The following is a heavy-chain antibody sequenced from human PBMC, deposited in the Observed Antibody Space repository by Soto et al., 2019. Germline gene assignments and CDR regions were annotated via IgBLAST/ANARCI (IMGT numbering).Heavy chain of an antibody. D-gene: IGHD2-21*02. V-gene: IGHV3-48*02. CDR2: ISSSSSTI. Sequence: GGSLRLSCAASGFTFSSYSMNWVRQAPGKGLEWVSYISSSSSTIYYADSVKGRFTISRDNAKNSLYLQMNSLRDEDTAVYYCARVGCGGDCYSLSSYYFDYWGQGTLVTVSS. J-gene: IGHJ4*02. CDR1: GFTFSSYS. CDR3: ARVGCGGDCYSLSSYYFDY.